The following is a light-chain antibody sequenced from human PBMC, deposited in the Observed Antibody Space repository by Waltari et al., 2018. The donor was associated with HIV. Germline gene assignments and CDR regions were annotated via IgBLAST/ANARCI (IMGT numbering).Light chain of an antibody. CDR2: GNN. Sequence: QSVLTQPPSASGAPGQKVTISCTGSTSNTGAAYDVHWYQQLPGRAPKVLIYGNNKRPSGIPDRFSGSKSGTSASLAITGLQSDDEADYYCHSYDSGLGALFGGGTKVPVL. CDR3: HSYDSGLGAL. V-gene: IGLV1-40*01. J-gene: IGLJ3*02. CDR1: TSNTGAAYD.